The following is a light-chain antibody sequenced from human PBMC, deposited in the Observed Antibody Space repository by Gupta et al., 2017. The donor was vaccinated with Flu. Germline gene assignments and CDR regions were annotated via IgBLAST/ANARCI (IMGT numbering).Light chain of an antibody. CDR2: LGS. CDR3: MQALQTPVT. J-gene: IGKJ1*01. V-gene: IGKV2-28*01. CDR1: QSLLHSDGYNY. Sequence: DIVMTQSPLSLPVSPGEPASISCTSSQSLLHSDGYNYLDWYLQKPGQSPQLLIYLGSNRASGVPDRFSGSGSDRDFTLKISGVEAEDVGVYYCMQALQTPVTFGQGTKVEIK.